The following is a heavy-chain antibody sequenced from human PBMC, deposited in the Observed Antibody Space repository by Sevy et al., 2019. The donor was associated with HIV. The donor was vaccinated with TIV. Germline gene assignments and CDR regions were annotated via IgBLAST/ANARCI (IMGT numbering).Heavy chain of an antibody. CDR3: ARVKDYYDSSGHGAFDI. V-gene: IGHV1-69*06. Sequence: ASVKVSCKASGGTFSSYAISWVRQAPGQGLEWMGGIIPIFGTANYAQKFQGRVTITADKSTSTAYMGLSSLRSEDTAVYYCARVKDYYDSSGHGAFDIWGQGTMVTVSS. J-gene: IGHJ3*02. CDR1: GGTFSSYA. D-gene: IGHD3-22*01. CDR2: IIPIFGTA.